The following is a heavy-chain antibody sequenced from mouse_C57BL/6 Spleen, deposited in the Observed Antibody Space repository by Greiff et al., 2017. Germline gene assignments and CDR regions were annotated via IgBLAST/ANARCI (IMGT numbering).Heavy chain of an antibody. CDR2: INPGSGGT. J-gene: IGHJ2*01. CDR3: ARGDGPDY. Sequence: VKLQQSGAELVRPGTSVKVSCKASGYAFTNYLIEWVKQRPGQGLEWIGVINPGSGGTNYNEKFKGKATLTADKSSSTAYMQLSSLTSEDSAVYFCARGDGPDYWGQGTTLTVSS. V-gene: IGHV1-54*01. D-gene: IGHD1-2*01. CDR1: GYAFTNYL.